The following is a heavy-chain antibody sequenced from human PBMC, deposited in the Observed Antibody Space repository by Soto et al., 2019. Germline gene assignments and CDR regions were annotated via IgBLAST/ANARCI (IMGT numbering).Heavy chain of an antibody. D-gene: IGHD6-19*01. CDR2: ISGSGGTT. CDR3: AKGAVAGLDYYYGMDV. CDR1: GFTFSSYA. V-gene: IGHV3-23*01. Sequence: GGSLRLSCAASGFTFSSYAMSWVRQAPGKGLEWVSAISGSGGTTYYADSVKGRFTISRDNSKNTLYLQMNSLRAEDTAVYYCAKGAVAGLDYYYGMDVWGQGTTVTVSS. J-gene: IGHJ6*02.